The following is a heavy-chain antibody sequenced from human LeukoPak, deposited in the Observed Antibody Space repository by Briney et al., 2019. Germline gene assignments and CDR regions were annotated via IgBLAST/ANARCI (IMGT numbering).Heavy chain of an antibody. J-gene: IGHJ5*02. D-gene: IGHD6-13*01. CDR2: IYPGDSDT. CDR3: ARHMGTGIAPFDP. Sequence: GESLQISCKGSGYSFTSYWIGWVRQLPGKGLEWMGIIYPGDSDTRYSPSFQGQVTISADKSISTAYLQWSSLKASDTAMYYCARHMGTGIAPFDPWGQGTLVTVSS. CDR1: GYSFTSYW. V-gene: IGHV5-51*01.